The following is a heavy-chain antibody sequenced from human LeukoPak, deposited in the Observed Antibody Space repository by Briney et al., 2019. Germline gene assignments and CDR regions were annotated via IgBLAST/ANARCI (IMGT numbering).Heavy chain of an antibody. CDR3: AKGVVGAYAFDI. D-gene: IGHD1-26*01. CDR1: GFTFSSYA. Sequence: GGSLRLSCAASGFTFSSYAMSWVRQAPGKGLEGVSAISGSGGSTYYADSVKGRFTISRDNSKNTLYLQMNSLRAEDTAVYYCAKGVVGAYAFDIWGQGTMVTVSS. V-gene: IGHV3-23*01. J-gene: IGHJ3*02. CDR2: ISGSGGST.